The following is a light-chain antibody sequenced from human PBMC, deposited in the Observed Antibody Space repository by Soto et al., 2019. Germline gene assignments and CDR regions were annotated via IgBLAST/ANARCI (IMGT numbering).Light chain of an antibody. V-gene: IGLV2-14*03. Sequence: QSALTQPASVSESPGQSITISCTGTSSDVITYNYVSWYQHHPGNAPQLILYDVNKRPPGVSARFSGSKSGNTASLTISGLQAEDEAEYFCFSFTTTSTHVFGTGTKLTVL. CDR2: DVN. CDR3: FSFTTTSTHV. J-gene: IGLJ1*01. CDR1: SSDVITYNY.